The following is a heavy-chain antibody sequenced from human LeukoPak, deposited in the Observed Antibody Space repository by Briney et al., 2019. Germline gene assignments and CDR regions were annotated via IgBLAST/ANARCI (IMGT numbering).Heavy chain of an antibody. Sequence: SSETLSLTCAVYGGSFSGYYWSWIRQPPGKGLEWIGEINHSGSTNYNPSLKSRVTISVDTSKNQFSLKLSSVTAADTAVYYCARGSTVTTRNLYYYYYMDVWGKGTTVTVSS. D-gene: IGHD4-17*01. CDR1: GGSFSGYY. CDR3: ARGSTVTTRNLYYYYYMDV. V-gene: IGHV4-34*01. J-gene: IGHJ6*03. CDR2: INHSGST.